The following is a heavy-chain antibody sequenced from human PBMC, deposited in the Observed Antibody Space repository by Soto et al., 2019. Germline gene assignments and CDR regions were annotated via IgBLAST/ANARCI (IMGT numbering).Heavy chain of an antibody. CDR2: ISGSGGST. CDR3: AKREDQNHHYYYMDV. CDR1: GFTFSSYA. V-gene: IGHV3-23*01. J-gene: IGHJ6*03. Sequence: GGSLRLSCAASGFTFSSYAMSWVRQAPGKGLEWVSAISGSGGSTYYADSVKGRFTISRDNSKNTLYLQMNSLRAEDTAVYYCAKREDQNHHYYYMDVWGKGTTVTVSS.